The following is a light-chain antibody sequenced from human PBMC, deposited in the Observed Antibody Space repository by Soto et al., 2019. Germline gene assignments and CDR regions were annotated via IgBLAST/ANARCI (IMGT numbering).Light chain of an antibody. CDR1: QSVSSSY. CDR2: GAS. V-gene: IGKV3-20*01. CDR3: QQYGSSQYT. Sequence: EILLTQSPGTLSLSPGERATLSCRASQSVSSSYLAWYQQKPGQAPRLLIYGASSRATGIPDRFSGSGSGKDFTLTISRLEPEDFAVYYCQQYGSSQYTFGQGTKLEIK. J-gene: IGKJ2*01.